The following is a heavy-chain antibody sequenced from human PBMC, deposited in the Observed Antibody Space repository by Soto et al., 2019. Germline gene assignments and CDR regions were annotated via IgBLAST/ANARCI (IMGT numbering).Heavy chain of an antibody. CDR2: ISFDGSNK. CDR3: ARDPQGDDILEWSPPYGMDV. Sequence: QVQLVESGGGVVQPGRSLRLSCAASGFTFSSYALHWVRQAPGKGLEWVAVISFDGSNKYYAESVKGRFTISRDNYKKTLFLQMNSLRIEDTAVYYWARDPQGDDILEWSPPYGMDVWGQGTTVIV. CDR1: GFTFSSYA. J-gene: IGHJ6*02. D-gene: IGHD3-3*01. V-gene: IGHV3-30-3*01.